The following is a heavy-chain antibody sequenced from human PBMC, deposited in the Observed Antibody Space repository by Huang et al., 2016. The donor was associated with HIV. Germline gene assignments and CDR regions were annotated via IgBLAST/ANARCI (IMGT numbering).Heavy chain of an antibody. CDR1: GYTFTTYH. Sequence: QVQLVQSGAEVKKPGASVKISCKASGYTFTTYHMHWVRQAPGQGLEWRGMINPSGARTSYAQTFQGRVTMTSDTSTSTVYMELSSLTPEDTAVYYCARALLLFGLGSPLDFWGQGSLVTVSS. J-gene: IGHJ4*02. CDR3: ARALLLFGLGSPLDF. CDR2: INPSGART. D-gene: IGHD3-10*01. V-gene: IGHV1-46*01.